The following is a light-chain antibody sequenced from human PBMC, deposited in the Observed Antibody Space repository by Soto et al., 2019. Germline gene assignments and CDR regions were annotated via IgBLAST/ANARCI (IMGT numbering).Light chain of an antibody. CDR1: QSVSSSY. V-gene: IGKV3-20*01. Sequence: EIVLTQSPGTLSLSPGERVTLSCRASQSVSSSYLAWYQQKPGQAPRLLIYGASSRATGIPDRFSGSGSGTDFTLTISRLEPEDFAVYYCQQYGSSILTICPGPKVDSK. CDR3: QQYGSSILT. CDR2: GAS. J-gene: IGKJ3*01.